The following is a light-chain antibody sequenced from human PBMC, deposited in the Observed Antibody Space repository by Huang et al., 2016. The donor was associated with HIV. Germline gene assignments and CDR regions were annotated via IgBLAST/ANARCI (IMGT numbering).Light chain of an antibody. CDR3: QQYYGTSWT. CDR1: QDIRGS. V-gene: IGKV1-NL1*01. CDR2: DAS. Sequence: DIQMTQSPTTLSASVGDRVTITCRASQDIRGSLAWYQQKPGKAPGLLLYDASKLETGIPARFRGGGSWMFYTLAITSLQSEDFATYYCQQYYGTSWTFGQGTRV. J-gene: IGKJ1*01.